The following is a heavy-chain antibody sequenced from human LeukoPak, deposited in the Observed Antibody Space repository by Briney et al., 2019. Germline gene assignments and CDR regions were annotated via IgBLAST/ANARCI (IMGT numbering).Heavy chain of an antibody. V-gene: IGHV3-30-3*01. CDR3: TTDRRVMFGY. Sequence: PGGSLRLSCAASGFTFSSYAMHWVRQAPGKGLEWVAVISYDGSNKYYADSVKGRFTISRDNSKNTLYLQMNSLKTEDTAVYYCTTDRRVMFGYWGQGTLVTVSS. CDR1: GFTFSSYA. D-gene: IGHD2-21*01. J-gene: IGHJ4*02. CDR2: ISYDGSNK.